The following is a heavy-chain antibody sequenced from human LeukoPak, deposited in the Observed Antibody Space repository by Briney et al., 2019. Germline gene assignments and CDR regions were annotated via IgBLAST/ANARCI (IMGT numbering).Heavy chain of an antibody. CDR3: ARVSPPTLLWFGELLPPNYYYYYYMDV. CDR1: GYTFTSYD. CDR2: MNPNSGNT. D-gene: IGHD3-10*01. J-gene: IGHJ6*03. Sequence: ASVKVSCKASGYTFTSYDINWVRQATGQGLEWMGWMNPNSGNTGYAQKFQGRVTMTRNTSISTAYMELSSLRSEDTAVYYCARVSPPTLLWFGELLPPNYYYYYYMDVWGKGTTVTVSS. V-gene: IGHV1-8*01.